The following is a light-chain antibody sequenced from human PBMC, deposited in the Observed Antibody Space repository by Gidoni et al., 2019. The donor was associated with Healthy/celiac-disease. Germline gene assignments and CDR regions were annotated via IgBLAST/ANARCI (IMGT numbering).Light chain of an antibody. CDR1: QSVSSY. CDR2: DAS. CDR3: QPRSNWPLT. J-gene: IGKJ4*01. V-gene: IGKV3-11*01. Sequence: EIVLTQSPATLSLSPGERATPSCRASQSVSSYLAWYQQKPGQAPRLLIYDASNRATGIPARFSGSGSGTDFTLTISSLEPEDFAVYYCQPRSNWPLTFGGGTKVEIK.